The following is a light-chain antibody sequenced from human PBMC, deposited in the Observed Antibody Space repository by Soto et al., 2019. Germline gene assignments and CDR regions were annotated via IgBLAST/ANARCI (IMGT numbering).Light chain of an antibody. V-gene: IGKV3-15*01. CDR1: QSVNNN. CDR3: QQYNNWPPYT. CDR2: GAS. J-gene: IGKJ2*01. Sequence: EIVMTQSPGILSVSPGERATLSCRASQSVNNNLAWYQQTPGHPPRLLIYGASPRASDIPARFSGSGSGTEFTLTISSLQSEDFAVYYCQQYNNWPPYTFGQGTKLEIK.